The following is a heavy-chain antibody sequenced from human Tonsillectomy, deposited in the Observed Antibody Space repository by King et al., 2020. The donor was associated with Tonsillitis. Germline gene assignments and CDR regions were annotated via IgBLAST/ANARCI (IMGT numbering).Heavy chain of an antibody. CDR2: ISYDGSNK. CDR3: ATPRSDSSGWRYFDY. CDR1: GFTFNTYG. D-gene: IGHD6-19*01. V-gene: IGHV3-33*05. J-gene: IGHJ4*02. Sequence: QLVQSGGGVVQPGRSLRLSCAASGFTFNTYGMNWVRQAPGKGLEWVAVISYDGSNKYYADSVKGRFTISRDNSKSTLYLQMNSLRAEDTAVYYCATPRSDSSGWRYFDYWGQGTLVTVSS.